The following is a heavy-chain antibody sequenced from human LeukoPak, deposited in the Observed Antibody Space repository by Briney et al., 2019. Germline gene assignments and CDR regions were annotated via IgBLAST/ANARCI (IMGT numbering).Heavy chain of an antibody. CDR2: MKLNSGNT. CDR3: ARPQLYDYVWGSYRSSFAFDI. D-gene: IGHD3-16*02. J-gene: IGHJ3*02. Sequence: GASVKVSCKASGYTFTSYDIHWVRQAPGQGLEWMGWMKLNSGNTGYAQKFQGRVTMTRNTSIRTAYMELSSLRSEDTAVYYCARPQLYDYVWGSYRSSFAFDIWGQGTMVTVSS. CDR1: GYTFTSYD. V-gene: IGHV1-8*01.